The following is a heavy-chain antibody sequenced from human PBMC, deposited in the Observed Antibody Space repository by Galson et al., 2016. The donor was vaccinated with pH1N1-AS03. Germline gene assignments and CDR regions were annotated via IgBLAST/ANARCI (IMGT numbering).Heavy chain of an antibody. Sequence: SLRLSCAASGSTFSSYSVNWVRQAPGKGLEWVSSISSRSSDIYYADSVKGRFTISRDNARRSLYLQMNSLRAEDTAVYYCATNIEQRYTSKWYKFDHWGPGTLVTVSS. D-gene: IGHD6-13*01. CDR2: ISSRSSDI. CDR1: GSTFSSYS. CDR3: ATNIEQRYTSKWYKFDH. V-gene: IGHV3-21*01. J-gene: IGHJ4*02.